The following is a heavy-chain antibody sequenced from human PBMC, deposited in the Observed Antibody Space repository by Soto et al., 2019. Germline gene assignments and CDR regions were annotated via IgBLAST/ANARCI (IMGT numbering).Heavy chain of an antibody. Sequence: GGSLRLSCAASGFTFSSYAVHWVRQAPGKGLEWVAVISYDGSNKYYADSVKGRFTISRDNSKNTLYLQMNSLRAEDTAVYYCARALGLTGAFDIWGQGTMVTVSS. J-gene: IGHJ3*02. D-gene: IGHD5-18*01. CDR2: ISYDGSNK. CDR1: GFTFSSYA. CDR3: ARALGLTGAFDI. V-gene: IGHV3-30-3*01.